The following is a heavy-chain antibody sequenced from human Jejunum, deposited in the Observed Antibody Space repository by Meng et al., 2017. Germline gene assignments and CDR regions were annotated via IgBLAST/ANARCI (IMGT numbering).Heavy chain of an antibody. CDR3: ARGELLWDY. CDR2: MDYRGST. Sequence: QEQLPEPGQGPVTPSQTLSFTGNVPGDSISSGEYFWSWIRQPPGKGLVWIGDMDYRGSTFYNPSLKSRVTISVDTSKNQFSLKLSSVTAADTAVYFCARGELLWDYWGQGTLVTVSS. V-gene: IGHV4-30-4*01. D-gene: IGHD2-2*01. J-gene: IGHJ4*02. CDR1: GDSISSGEYF.